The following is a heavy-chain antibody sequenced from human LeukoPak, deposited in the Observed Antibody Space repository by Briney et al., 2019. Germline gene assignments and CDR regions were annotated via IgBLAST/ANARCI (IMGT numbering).Heavy chain of an antibody. D-gene: IGHD2-15*01. CDR1: GGTFSSYA. Sequence: SVKVSCKASGGTFSSYAISWVRQAPGQGLEWMGGIIPIFGTANYAQKFQGRATITADESTSTAYMELSSLRSEDTAVYYCASGDYCSGGSCYFDYWGQGTLVTVSS. CDR2: IIPIFGTA. J-gene: IGHJ4*02. CDR3: ASGDYCSGGSCYFDY. V-gene: IGHV1-69*01.